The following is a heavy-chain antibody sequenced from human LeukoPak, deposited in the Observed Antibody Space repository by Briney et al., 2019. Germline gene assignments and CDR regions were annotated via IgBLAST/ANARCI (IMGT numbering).Heavy chain of an antibody. V-gene: IGHV3-7*01. D-gene: IGHD4-17*01. CDR3: ARDFDGPRASDY. CDR1: GFPFSSYW. CDR2: IKQDGSKK. J-gene: IGHJ4*02. Sequence: GGSLRLSCVASGFPFSSYWMTWVRQAPGKGLEWVANIKQDGSKKSYVDSVKGRFTISRDNAKNSLYLQMNSLRAEDSAVYYCARDFDGPRASDYWGQGISVTVSS.